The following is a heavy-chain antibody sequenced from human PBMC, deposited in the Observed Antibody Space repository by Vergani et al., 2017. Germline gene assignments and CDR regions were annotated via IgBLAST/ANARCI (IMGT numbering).Heavy chain of an antibody. D-gene: IGHD3-3*01. V-gene: IGHV2-5*02. CDR3: AHRPPNYDFWSGHNWFDP. Sequence: QITLKESGPTLVKPTQTLTLTCTFSGFSLSTSGVGVGWIRQPPGKALEWLALIYWDDDKRYSPSLKSRLTITKDTSKNQVVLTMTNMDPADTATYYCAHRPPNYDFWSGHNWFDPWGQGTLVTVSS. CDR2: IYWDDDK. CDR1: GFSLSTSGVG. J-gene: IGHJ5*02.